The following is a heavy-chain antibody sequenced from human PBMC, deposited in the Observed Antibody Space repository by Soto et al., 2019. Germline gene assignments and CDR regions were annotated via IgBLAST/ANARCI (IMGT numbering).Heavy chain of an antibody. D-gene: IGHD1-1*01. CDR1: GASISGFY. J-gene: IGHJ5*02. V-gene: IGHV4-4*07. Sequence: SENLALTCTVSGASISGFYWSWIRKSAGKGLEWIGRIYATGTTDYNPSLKSRVMMSVDTSKKQFSLKLRSVTAADTAVYYCVRDGTKTLRDWFDPCRQG. CDR3: VRDGTKTLRDWFDP. CDR2: IYATGTT.